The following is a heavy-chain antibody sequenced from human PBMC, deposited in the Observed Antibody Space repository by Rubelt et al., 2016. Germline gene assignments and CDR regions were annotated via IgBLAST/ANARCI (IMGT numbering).Heavy chain of an antibody. Sequence: QAQLVQSGAEVKKPGASVKVSCKASGYTSTSSYIHWVRQAPGQGLEWMGIIHPSGGSTSYAQQFQDRVTMTRDTSPSTVYMELSSLRSEDTAVYYCAGARFCSGGSCWDWGQGTLVTVSS. J-gene: IGHJ4*02. D-gene: IGHD2-15*01. V-gene: IGHV1-46*03. CDR1: GYTSTSSY. CDR3: AGARFCSGGSCWD. CDR2: IHPSGGST.